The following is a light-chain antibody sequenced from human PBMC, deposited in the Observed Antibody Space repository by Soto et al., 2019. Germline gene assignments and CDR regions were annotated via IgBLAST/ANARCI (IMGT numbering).Light chain of an antibody. J-gene: IGLJ1*01. CDR3: CSYAGSDV. V-gene: IGLV2-23*01. Sequence: QSVLTQPASVSGSPGQSITISCTGTSSDVGSYNLVSWYQQHPGKAPKLMIYEGSKRPSGVSNRFSGSKSGNTASLTISGLQAEDEADYYCCSYAGSDVFGTWTKVNVL. CDR1: SSDVGSYNL. CDR2: EGS.